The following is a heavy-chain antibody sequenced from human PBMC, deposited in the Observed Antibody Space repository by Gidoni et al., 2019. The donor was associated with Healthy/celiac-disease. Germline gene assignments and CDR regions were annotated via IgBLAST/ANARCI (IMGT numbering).Heavy chain of an antibody. D-gene: IGHD3-22*01. CDR1: GFTFSSYG. CDR3: ARAGLNYYDSSGDAFDI. CDR2: IWYAGSNK. V-gene: IGHV3-33*01. Sequence: QVQLVESGGGVVQPGRSLRLSCAASGFTFSSYGMHWVRQAPGKGLEWGAVIWYAGSNKYYADSVKGRFTISRDNCKNTLYLQMNSLRAEDTAVYYCARAGLNYYDSSGDAFDIWGQGTMVTVSS. J-gene: IGHJ3*02.